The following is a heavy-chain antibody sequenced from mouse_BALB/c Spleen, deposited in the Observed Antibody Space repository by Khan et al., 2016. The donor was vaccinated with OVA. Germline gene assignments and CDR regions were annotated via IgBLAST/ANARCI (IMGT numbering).Heavy chain of an antibody. J-gene: IGHJ3*01. V-gene: IGHV5-6*01. D-gene: IGHD1-1*01. CDR1: GFTFSTYG. CDR3: ARLAYYYNSEGFAY. CDR2: ISTGGAYT. Sequence: EVQLVESGGDFVRPGGSLKLSCAASGFTFSTYGMSWVRQTPDKRLEWVATISTGGAYTYYPDSVKGRFTISRDNVKNTLYLQLSSLRSEDTAIYYCARLAYYYNSEGFAYWGQGTLVTVSA.